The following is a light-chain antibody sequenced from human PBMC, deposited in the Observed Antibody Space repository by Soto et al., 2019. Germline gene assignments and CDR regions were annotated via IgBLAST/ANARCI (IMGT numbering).Light chain of an antibody. V-gene: IGKV1-5*01. CDR1: QSISSW. CDR3: QQYADPPIT. Sequence: QKAQSLSSTTASVRDRFTFTCRASQSISSWLAWYQQKPGKAPKLLIYHASTLESGVPARFSGSGSGTEFTLTISSLEPEDFAAYYCQQYADPPITFGQGTRLEIK. CDR2: HAS. J-gene: IGKJ5*01.